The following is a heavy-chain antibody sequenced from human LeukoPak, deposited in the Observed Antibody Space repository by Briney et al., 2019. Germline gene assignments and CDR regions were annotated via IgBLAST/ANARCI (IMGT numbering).Heavy chain of an antibody. CDR1: GGSISSGGYY. J-gene: IGHJ6*02. Sequence: SETLSLTCTVTGGSISSGGYYWSWIRQHPGKGLEWIGYIYYSGSTNYNPSLKSRVTISVDTSKNQFSLKLSSVTAADTAVYYCARGSAPYYYGMDVWGQGTTVTVSS. CDR3: ARGSAPYYYGMDV. CDR2: IYYSGST. V-gene: IGHV4-61*08.